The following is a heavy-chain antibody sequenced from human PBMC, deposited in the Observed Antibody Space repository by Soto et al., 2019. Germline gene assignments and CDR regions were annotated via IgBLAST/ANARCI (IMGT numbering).Heavy chain of an antibody. CDR1: GYSVSRNTGA. Sequence: SHTLSLTCVISGYSVSRNTGALNWISQSPSRCLELLGRTFYIAKGSSDHSPSVKGRLTINPDSSKNQCALHLTAVTPEDTDVYYCSSAGTTNFVLIPHFDLWSQGTLVTVS. D-gene: IGHD2-21*01. V-gene: IGHV6-1*01. CDR3: SSAGTTNFVLIPHFDL. CDR2: TFYIAKGSS. J-gene: IGHJ4*02.